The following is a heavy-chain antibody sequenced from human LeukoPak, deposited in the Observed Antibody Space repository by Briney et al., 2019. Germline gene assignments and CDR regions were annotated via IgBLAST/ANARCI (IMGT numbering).Heavy chain of an antibody. V-gene: IGHV4-59*01. CDR2: IYYSGST. CDR3: ARDRFLDHYYYGMDV. J-gene: IGHJ6*02. D-gene: IGHD3-3*01. CDR1: GGSISSYY. Sequence: PETLSLTCTVSGGSISSYYWSWIRQPPGKGLEWIGYIYYSGSTNYNPSLKSRVTISVDTSKNQFSLKLSSVTAADTAVYYCARDRFLDHYYYGMDVWGQGTTVTVSS.